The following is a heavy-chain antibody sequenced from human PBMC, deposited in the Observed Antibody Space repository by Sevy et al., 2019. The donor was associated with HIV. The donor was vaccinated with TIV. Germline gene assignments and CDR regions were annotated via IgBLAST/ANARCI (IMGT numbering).Heavy chain of an antibody. CDR2: INHSGST. V-gene: IGHV4-34*01. CDR3: ARDRVAAAGTNYYGMDV. CDR1: GGSFSGYC. D-gene: IGHD6-13*01. Sequence: SETLSLTCAVYGGSFSGYCWSWIRQPPGKGLEWIGEINHSGSTNYNPSLKSRVTISVDTSKNQFSLKLSSVTAADTAVYYCARDRVAAAGTNYYGMDVWGQGTTVTVSS. J-gene: IGHJ6*02.